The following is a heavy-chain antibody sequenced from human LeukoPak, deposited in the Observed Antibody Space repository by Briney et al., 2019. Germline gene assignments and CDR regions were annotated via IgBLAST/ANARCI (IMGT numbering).Heavy chain of an antibody. CDR1: GGTFSSYA. Sequence: ASVKVSCKASGGTFSSYAISWVRQAPGQGLEWMGGSIPIFGTANYAQKFQGRVTITADESTSTAYMELSSLRSEDTAVYYCARGQEYYYDSSGYYPNWGQGTLVTVSS. CDR2: SIPIFGTA. CDR3: ARGQEYYYDSSGYYPN. J-gene: IGHJ4*02. D-gene: IGHD3-22*01. V-gene: IGHV1-69*13.